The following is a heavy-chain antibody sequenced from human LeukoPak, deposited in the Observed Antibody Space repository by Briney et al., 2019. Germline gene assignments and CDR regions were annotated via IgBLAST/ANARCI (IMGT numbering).Heavy chain of an antibody. CDR3: ARERIQLWEGLDY. Sequence: PGGSLRLSCAASGFTFSSYWMSWVRQAPGKGLEYVSAISSNGGSTYYANSVKGRFTISRDNSKNTLYLQMGSLRAEDMAVYYCARERIQLWEGLDYWGQGTLVTVSS. D-gene: IGHD5-18*01. J-gene: IGHJ4*02. CDR2: ISSNGGST. CDR1: GFTFSSYW. V-gene: IGHV3-64*01.